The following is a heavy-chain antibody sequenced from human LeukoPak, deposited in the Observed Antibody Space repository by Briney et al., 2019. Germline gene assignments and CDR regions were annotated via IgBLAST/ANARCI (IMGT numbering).Heavy chain of an antibody. CDR1: RFTFSTYW. V-gene: IGHV3-7*01. J-gene: IGHJ4*02. Sequence: GGSLRLSRAASRFTFSTYWMNWVRQAPGKGLEWVANIKQDGGEKYYVDSVKGRFTISRDNAKNSLYLQMHSLRAEDTAVYYCARGTEGFDYWGQGTLVTVSS. CDR3: ARGTEGFDY. CDR2: IKQDGGEK.